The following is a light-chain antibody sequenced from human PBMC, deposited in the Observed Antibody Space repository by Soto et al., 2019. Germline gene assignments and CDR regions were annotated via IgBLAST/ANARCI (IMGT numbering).Light chain of an antibody. CDR1: HSVSSTF. V-gene: IGKV3-20*01. Sequence: DTVLTQSPGTLSLSPGETATLTCSASHSVSSTFLAWYQQKPGQAPTLLIYDADTRATGIPDRFSGSGFGTHFTLTISSLEPEDFAVYYCQQYGSAPAITFGQGTRLEIK. CDR3: QQYGSAPAIT. J-gene: IGKJ5*01. CDR2: DAD.